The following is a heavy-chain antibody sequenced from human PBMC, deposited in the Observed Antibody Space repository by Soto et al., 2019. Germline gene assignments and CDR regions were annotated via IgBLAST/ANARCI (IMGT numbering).Heavy chain of an antibody. CDR3: AIDSYWSDTTTCSTVGFDP. D-gene: IGHD2-2*02. CDR2: ISWDSATI. J-gene: IGHJ5*02. Sequence: EMQLVESGGGLVQPGRSLRLSCAAYGFNIDDYGMHWVRQAPGKGLEWVSGISWDSATIGYADSVKGRFTISRDNAKNSLYLQMNSLSPEDTAFYYCAIDSYWSDTTTCSTVGFDPWGQGTLVTGSS. V-gene: IGHV3-9*01. CDR1: GFNIDDYG.